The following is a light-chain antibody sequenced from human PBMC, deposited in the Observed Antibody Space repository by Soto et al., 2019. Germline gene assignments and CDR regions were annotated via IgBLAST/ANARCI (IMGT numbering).Light chain of an antibody. CDR2: VNN. CDR3: GTRDSSVSARV. CDR1: SFNIRNNY. V-gene: IGLV1-51*01. Sequence: SVLPQPPSASATPGKKATISFPGSSFNIRNNYVCWYQQLPGTAHKLLIYVNNKRPSGIPDRFSGSKSGTSASLGIPGLQTGDEADYYCGTRDSSVSARVFGGGTKVTGL. J-gene: IGLJ2*01.